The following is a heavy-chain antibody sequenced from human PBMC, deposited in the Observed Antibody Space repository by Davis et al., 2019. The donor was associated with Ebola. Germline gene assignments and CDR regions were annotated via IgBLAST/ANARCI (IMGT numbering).Heavy chain of an antibody. Sequence: ASVKVSCKASDYTFSSFAMSWVRQAPGQGLEWMGWISASSGVTSYAQKFQDGVTLTTDTSTNTAYMELRSLRSDDTAVYYCARDLGYSGPWYLDFWGQGTPVTVSS. CDR3: ARDLGYSGPWYLDF. J-gene: IGHJ4*02. V-gene: IGHV1-18*01. D-gene: IGHD5-12*01. CDR2: ISASSGVT. CDR1: DYTFSSFA.